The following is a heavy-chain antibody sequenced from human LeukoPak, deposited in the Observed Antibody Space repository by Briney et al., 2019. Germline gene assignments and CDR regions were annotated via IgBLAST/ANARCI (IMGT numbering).Heavy chain of an antibody. D-gene: IGHD3-10*01. CDR2: IIPIFGTA. V-gene: IGHV1-69*13. CDR1: GGTSSSYA. CDR3: ARDGRGSRSSWFDP. J-gene: IGHJ5*02. Sequence: SVKVSCKASGGTSSSYAISWVRQAPGQGLEWMGGIIPIFGTANYAQKFQGRVTITADESTSTAYMELSSLRSEDTAVYYCARDGRGSRSSWFDPWGQGTLVIVSS.